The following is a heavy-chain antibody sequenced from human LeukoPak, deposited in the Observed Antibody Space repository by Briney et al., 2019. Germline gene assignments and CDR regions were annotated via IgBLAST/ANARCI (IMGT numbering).Heavy chain of an antibody. D-gene: IGHD1-14*01. CDR2: IGGST. CDR3: AKEPEATDPLA. Sequence: GSLRLSCAASGFTFSTYAMSWVRQAPGKGLEWVSAIGGSTYYADSVKGRFAISRDNSKSTLYLQMNSLRAEDTAVYYCAKEPEATDPLAWGQGTLVTVSS. J-gene: IGHJ5*02. V-gene: IGHV3-23*01. CDR1: GFTFSTYA.